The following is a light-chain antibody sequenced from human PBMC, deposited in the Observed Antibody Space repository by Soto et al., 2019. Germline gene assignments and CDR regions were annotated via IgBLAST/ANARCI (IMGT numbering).Light chain of an antibody. Sequence: EIVLTQSPGTLSLSPGESATLSCRASQSVSSNSLAWYRRNPGQPPSLLIYGTSTRATDIPRRFSGSVSGTDFTLTITRLEPEDFAEYFCQQYGYSPPTFGQGTKVEVK. CDR1: QSVSSNS. CDR3: QQYGYSPPT. J-gene: IGKJ1*01. CDR2: GTS. V-gene: IGKV3-20*01.